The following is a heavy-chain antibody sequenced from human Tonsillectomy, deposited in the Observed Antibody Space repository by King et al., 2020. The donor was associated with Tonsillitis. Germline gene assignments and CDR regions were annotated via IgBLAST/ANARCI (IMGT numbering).Heavy chain of an antibody. D-gene: IGHD2-21*02. Sequence: VQLVESGAEVKKPGASVKVSCTASGYTFTSYGISWVRQAPGQGLEWMGWSSAYNGNTKYVQKVQGRVTMTTDTSTRTAYMELRSLRSDDTAVYYCARGNCWCDCYSTPRGHENYYGMDVWGQGTTVTVSS. CDR2: SSAYNGNT. J-gene: IGHJ6*02. V-gene: IGHV1-18*04. CDR1: GYTFTSYG. CDR3: ARGNCWCDCYSTPRGHENYYGMDV.